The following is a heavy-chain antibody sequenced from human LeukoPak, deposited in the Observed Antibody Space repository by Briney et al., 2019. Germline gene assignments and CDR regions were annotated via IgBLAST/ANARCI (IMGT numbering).Heavy chain of an antibody. CDR2: ISVSGDSI. CDR1: GFTFSSYS. Sequence: PGGSLTLSCAASGFTFSSYSMNWVRQSPGKGLEWVSFISVSGDSIYFADSVKDGFTIPSDNAKNALYLQMNSLRTEDTAVYYCARRVGYIHWDYWGQGTLVTVSS. CDR3: ARRVGYIHWDY. V-gene: IGHV3-48*01. J-gene: IGHJ4*02. D-gene: IGHD1-26*01.